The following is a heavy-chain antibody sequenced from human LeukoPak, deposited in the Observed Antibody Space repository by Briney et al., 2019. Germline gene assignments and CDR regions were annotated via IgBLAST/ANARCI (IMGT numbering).Heavy chain of an antibody. Sequence: GGSLRLSCAASGFTFSSYSMNWVRQAPGKGLEWVSYISSGSSAIYYADSVKGRFTISRDNAKNSLFLHVNSLRTEDTAVYYCARDGAALRGYNYGGFDYWGQGTLVTVSS. CDR3: ARDGAALRGYNYGGFDY. V-gene: IGHV3-48*01. CDR2: ISSGSSAI. CDR1: GFTFSSYS. J-gene: IGHJ4*02. D-gene: IGHD5-18*01.